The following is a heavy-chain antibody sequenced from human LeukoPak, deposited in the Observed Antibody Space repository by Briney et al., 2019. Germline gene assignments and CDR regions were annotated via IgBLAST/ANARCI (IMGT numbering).Heavy chain of an antibody. CDR1: GYLIRSGYF. J-gene: IGHJ4*02. CDR2: VYHNGSA. CDR3: ERLSSWFVAF. V-gene: IGHV4-38-2*02. D-gene: IGHD6-13*01. Sequence: PSETLSLMCSVSGYLIRSGYFWGWIRQPPGKGLEWIARVYHNGSAYYNPSLKSRASISVDTSSNQFSLTLTSVSVADTAVYHCERLSSWFVAFWGQGSQVTVSS.